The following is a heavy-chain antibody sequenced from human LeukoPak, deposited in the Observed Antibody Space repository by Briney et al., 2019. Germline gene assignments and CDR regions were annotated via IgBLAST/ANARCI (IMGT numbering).Heavy chain of an antibody. Sequence: SETLSLTCTVSSGSISSGSYYWSWIRQPAGKGLEWIGRIYTSGSTNYNPSLKSRVAISVDTSKNQFSLKLSSVTAADTAVYYCARERGSSGYLHADYWGQGTLVTVSS. CDR2: IYTSGST. CDR3: ARERGSSGYLHADY. CDR1: SGSISSGSYY. V-gene: IGHV4-61*02. J-gene: IGHJ4*02. D-gene: IGHD3-22*01.